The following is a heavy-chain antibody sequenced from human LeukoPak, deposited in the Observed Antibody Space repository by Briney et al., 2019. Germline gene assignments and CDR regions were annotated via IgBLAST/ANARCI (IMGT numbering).Heavy chain of an antibody. CDR3: ARAVGNYYDSTGYWYFDL. CDR1: GFTFNSYS. J-gene: IGHJ2*01. V-gene: IGHV3-48*02. Sequence: GGSLRLSCAASGFTFNSYSMNWVRQAPGKGLEWVSHISSSSSTIFYVDSVKGRFTISRDNAKNSLYLQMNSLRDVDTAVYYCARAVGNYYDSTGYWYFDLWGRGTLVTVSS. CDR2: ISSSSSTI. D-gene: IGHD3-22*01.